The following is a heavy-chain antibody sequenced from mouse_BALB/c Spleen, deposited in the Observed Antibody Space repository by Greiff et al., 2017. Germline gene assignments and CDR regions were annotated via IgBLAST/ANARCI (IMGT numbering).Heavy chain of an antibody. CDR2: IDTSDSYT. CDR3: ARRYGNYFDY. Sequence: VQLQQSGAELAKPGASVKMSCKASGYTFTDYWMHWVKQRPGQGLEWIGAIDTSDSYTSYNQKFKGKATLTVDESSSTAYMQLSSLTSEDSAVYYCARRYGNYFDYWGQGTTLTVSS. J-gene: IGHJ2*01. CDR1: GYTFTDYW. V-gene: IGHV1-69*02. D-gene: IGHD2-10*02.